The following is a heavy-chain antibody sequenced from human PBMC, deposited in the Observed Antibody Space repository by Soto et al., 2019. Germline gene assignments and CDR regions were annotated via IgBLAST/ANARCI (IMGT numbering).Heavy chain of an antibody. V-gene: IGHV1-2*04. CDR1: WYTFTVDY. D-gene: IGHD3-22*01. CDR2: INPNSGGT. CDR3: ARESKYYYDSELGDFDI. J-gene: IGHJ3*02. Sequence: ASVEVAFKASWYTFTVDYMHLLLHSPLQGLEWMGWINPNSGGTNYAQKFQGWVTMTRDTSISTAYMEMSRLRSDDTAVYYCARESKYYYDSELGDFDIWGKGQMVSVSS.